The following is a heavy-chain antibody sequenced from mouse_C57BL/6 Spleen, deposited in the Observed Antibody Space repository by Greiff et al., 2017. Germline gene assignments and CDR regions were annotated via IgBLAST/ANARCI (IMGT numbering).Heavy chain of an antibody. J-gene: IGHJ4*01. CDR2: IYPGDGDT. CDR1: GYAFSSSW. CDR3: ARSPANYYGSSYVGYAMDY. Sequence: VQLQESGPELVKPGASVKISCKASGYAFSSSWMNWVKQRPGKGLEWIGRIYPGDGDTNYNGKFKGKATLTADKSSSTAYMQLSSLTSEDSAVYFCARSPANYYGSSYVGYAMDYWGQGTSVTVSS. V-gene: IGHV1-82*01. D-gene: IGHD1-1*01.